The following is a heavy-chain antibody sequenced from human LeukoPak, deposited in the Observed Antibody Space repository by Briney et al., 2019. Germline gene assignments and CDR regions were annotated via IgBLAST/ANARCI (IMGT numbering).Heavy chain of an antibody. V-gene: IGHV3-9*01. J-gene: IGHJ4*02. D-gene: IGHD3-10*01. CDR1: GFTFSSYA. CDR3: AKVRAYGSGPFGYFDY. Sequence: GGSLRLSCAASGFTFSSYAMSWVRQAPGKGLEWVSGISWNSGSIGYADSVKGRFTISRDNAKNSLYLQMNSLRAEDTALYYCAKVRAYGSGPFGYFDYWGQGTLVTVSS. CDR2: ISWNSGSI.